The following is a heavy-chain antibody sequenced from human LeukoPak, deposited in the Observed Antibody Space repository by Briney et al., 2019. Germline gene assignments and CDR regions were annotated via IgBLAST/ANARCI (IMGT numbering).Heavy chain of an antibody. CDR1: GYTFTSYG. D-gene: IGHD3-22*01. J-gene: IGHJ4*02. CDR2: ISAYNGNT. Sequence: ASVKVSCKASGYTFTSYGISWVRQAPGQGLEWMGWISAYNGNTNYAQKLQGRVTMTTDTSTSTAYMELRSLRSDDTAVYYCARDWAYDYYDSSGYYENYFDYWGQGTLVTVSS. CDR3: ARDWAYDYYDSSGYYENYFDY. V-gene: IGHV1-18*01.